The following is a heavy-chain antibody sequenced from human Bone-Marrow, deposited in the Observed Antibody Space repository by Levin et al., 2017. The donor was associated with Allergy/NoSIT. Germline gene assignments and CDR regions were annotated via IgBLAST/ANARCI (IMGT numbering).Heavy chain of an antibody. CDR2: VSYDGNFK. CDR3: AKLSVLLSHASDV. J-gene: IGHJ3*01. D-gene: IGHD2-15*01. V-gene: IGHV3-30*18. Sequence: PGGSLRLSCLASGFAFSSHGMSWVRQAPGKGLEWVTTVSYDGNFKFYADSVKGRFTISRDNSKNTVFLEMDSLKPEDSAVYYCAKLSVLLSHASDVWGQGTVVSVSS. CDR1: GFAFSSHG.